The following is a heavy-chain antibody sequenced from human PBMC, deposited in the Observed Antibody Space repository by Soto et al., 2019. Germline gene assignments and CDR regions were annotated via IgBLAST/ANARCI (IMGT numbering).Heavy chain of an antibody. Sequence: QLHLQESGPRLVRPSETLSLTCTVSGGSISSSSYYWGWIRQSPGKGLEWIGNIYYRGSTYFNPSLKSRVPMSVDTSKNQFSLKLSSVTAADTAVYYCSRGSLTLVLGLGWFDPWGQGTLVSVSS. J-gene: IGHJ5*02. D-gene: IGHD1-26*01. CDR2: IYYRGST. CDR1: GGSISSSSYY. CDR3: SRGSLTLVLGLGWFDP. V-gene: IGHV4-39*01.